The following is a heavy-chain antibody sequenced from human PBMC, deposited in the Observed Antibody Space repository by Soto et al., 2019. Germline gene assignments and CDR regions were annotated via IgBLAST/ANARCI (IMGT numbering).Heavy chain of an antibody. CDR1: GFTFSNAW. J-gene: IGHJ6*02. CDR3: TTLSITIFGVVLMDV. V-gene: IGHV3-15*07. CDR2: IKSKTDGGTT. D-gene: IGHD3-3*01. Sequence: GGSLRLSCAASGFTFSNAWMNWVRQAPGKGLEWVGRIKSKTDGGTTDYAAPVKGRFTISRDDSKNTLYLQMNSLKTEDTAVYYCTTLSITIFGVVLMDVWGQGTTVTVAS.